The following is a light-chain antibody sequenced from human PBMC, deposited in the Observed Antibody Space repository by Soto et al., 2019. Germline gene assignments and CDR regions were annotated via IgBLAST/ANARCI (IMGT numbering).Light chain of an antibody. Sequence: EIMMTQSPVTLSVSPGERATLSCRASQSVNSNLAWYQQKPGQAPRLLIYGASTRATSFPARFSGSGSGTDFTLTISSLQSEDFAVYYCQQYNNWPWTLGQGTKVDIK. CDR2: GAS. CDR1: QSVNSN. CDR3: QQYNNWPWT. J-gene: IGKJ1*01. V-gene: IGKV3-15*01.